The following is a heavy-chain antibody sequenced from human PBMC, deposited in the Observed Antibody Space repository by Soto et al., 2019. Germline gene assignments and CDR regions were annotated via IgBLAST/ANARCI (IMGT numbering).Heavy chain of an antibody. CDR1: GYTFTSYA. Sequence: GASVKVSCKASGYTFTSYAMHWVRQAPGQRLEWMGWINAGNGNTRFAQKLQGRVTMTTDTSTSTAYMELRSLRSDDTAVYYCARAYYDTKGYSPDPWGLGTLVTVSS. J-gene: IGHJ5*02. D-gene: IGHD3-16*01. CDR3: ARAYYDTKGYSPDP. CDR2: INAGNGNT. V-gene: IGHV1-3*01.